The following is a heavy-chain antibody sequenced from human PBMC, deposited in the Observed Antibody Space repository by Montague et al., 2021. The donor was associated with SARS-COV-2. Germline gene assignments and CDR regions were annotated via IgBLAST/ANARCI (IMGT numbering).Heavy chain of an antibody. Sequence: SLRLSCAASGFPVNTYTLTWVRQAPGKGLEWVSSIFGSGAGPYYSYSXXGLFTISRDNSKSTLYLQLHGLRAEDTAVYYCAKNGGSGSLVYWYFDLWGRGTPVAVSS. CDR1: GFPVNTYT. D-gene: IGHD2-8*01. CDR3: AKNGGSGSLVYWYFDL. CDR2: IFGSGAGP. V-gene: IGHV3-23*01. J-gene: IGHJ2*01.